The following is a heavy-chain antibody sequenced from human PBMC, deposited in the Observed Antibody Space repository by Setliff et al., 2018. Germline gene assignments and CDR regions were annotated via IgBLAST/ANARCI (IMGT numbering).Heavy chain of an antibody. CDR2: IYYSGST. CDR3: ARDEGSSYFYGMDV. CDR1: GGSISSSSYY. Sequence: PSETLSLTCTVSGGSISSSSYYWGWIRQPPGKGLEWIGSIYYSGSTNYNPSLKSRVTISVGTSKNQFSLKLSSVTAADTAVYYCARDEGSSYFYGMDVWGQGTTVTVSS. V-gene: IGHV4-39*07. D-gene: IGHD6-13*01. J-gene: IGHJ6*02.